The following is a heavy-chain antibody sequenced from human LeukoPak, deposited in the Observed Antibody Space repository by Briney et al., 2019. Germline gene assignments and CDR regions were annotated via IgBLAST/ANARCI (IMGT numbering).Heavy chain of an antibody. CDR2: IYPGDSDA. J-gene: IGHJ4*02. V-gene: IGHV5-51*01. CDR3: ARLSYGTALSYFDH. Sequence: GESLQISCKGSGYTFTTSWIGWVRQMPGNGLEWMGVIYPGDSDARYNPSFQGQVTISADKSISTAYLQWSSLKASDTAMYYCARLSYGTALSYFDHWGQGTLVTVSS. CDR1: GYTFTTSW. D-gene: IGHD1-26*01.